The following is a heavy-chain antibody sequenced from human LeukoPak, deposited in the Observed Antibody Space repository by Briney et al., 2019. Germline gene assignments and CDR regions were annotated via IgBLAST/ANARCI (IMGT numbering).Heavy chain of an antibody. CDR3: ARYGLGGCFRIDY. J-gene: IGHJ4*02. CDR2: IYPSDSDT. CDR1: GFSFTSFW. Sequence: GDSLKISCKGSGFSFTSFWIGWVRQMPGKGLEWMGIIYPSDSDTKYSPSFQGQVTISADKSISTAYLQWSSLKASDTAMYYCARYGLGGCFRIDYGGRGPLVTVSS. D-gene: IGHD6-19*01. V-gene: IGHV5-51*01.